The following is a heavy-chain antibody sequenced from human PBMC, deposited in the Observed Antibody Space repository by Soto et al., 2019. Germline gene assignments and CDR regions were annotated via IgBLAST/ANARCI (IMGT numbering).Heavy chain of an antibody. CDR2: ISWNSGSI. V-gene: IGHV3-9*01. D-gene: IGHD5-18*01. CDR1: GFTFDDYA. J-gene: IGHJ4*02. CDR3: AKAVGSYGNFDY. Sequence: EVQLVESGGGLVQPGRSLRLSCAASGFTFDDYAMHWVRQAPGKGLEWVSRISWNSGSIGYAGYVKGRFTISRDNAKNSLYLQMNSLRAEDTALYYCAKAVGSYGNFDYWGQGTLVTVSS.